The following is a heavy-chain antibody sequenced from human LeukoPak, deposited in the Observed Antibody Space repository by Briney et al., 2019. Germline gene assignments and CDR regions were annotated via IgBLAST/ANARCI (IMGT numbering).Heavy chain of an antibody. D-gene: IGHD4-23*01. V-gene: IGHV1-2*02. CDR1: GYTFTGYY. J-gene: IGHJ4*02. Sequence: GASVTVSCTASGYTFTGYYMHWVRQAPGQGLEWMGWINPNSGGTNYAQKFQGRVTMTRDTSISTAYMELSRLRSDDTAVYYCASLSTEVDYFDYWGQGTLVTVSS. CDR2: INPNSGGT. CDR3: ASLSTEVDYFDY.